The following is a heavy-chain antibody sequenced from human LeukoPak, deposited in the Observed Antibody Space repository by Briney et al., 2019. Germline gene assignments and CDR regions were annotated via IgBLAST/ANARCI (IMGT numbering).Heavy chain of an antibody. CDR3: ARCASGLTYDYGVK. CDR2: IYHTGST. D-gene: IGHD4-17*01. J-gene: IGHJ4*02. Sequence: SETLSLTCTVSGGSISDYYWSWIRQPPGKTLEWIGFIYHTGSTHYNPSLKSRVTISVDTSKNQFSLKLSSVTAADTAVYFCARCASGLTYDYGVKWGQGTLVTVSS. V-gene: IGHV4-59*01. CDR1: GGSISDYY.